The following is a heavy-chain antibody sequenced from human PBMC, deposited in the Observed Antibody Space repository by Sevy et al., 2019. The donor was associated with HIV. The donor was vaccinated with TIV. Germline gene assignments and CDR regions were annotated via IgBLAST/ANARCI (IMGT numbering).Heavy chain of an antibody. J-gene: IGHJ4*02. D-gene: IGHD3-22*01. V-gene: IGHV3-33*08. CDR1: GFSFDSYG. CDR2: IWNDGSNK. CDR3: ARGGDFNDRSAKRDFDY. Sequence: GGSLRLSCAVSGFSFDSYGMTWVRQAPGKGLEWVAVIWNDGSNKYYADSVKGRFTISRDNTKNTLYLQMNSLRVEDTAEYFCARGGDFNDRSAKRDFDYWGQGTLVTVSS.